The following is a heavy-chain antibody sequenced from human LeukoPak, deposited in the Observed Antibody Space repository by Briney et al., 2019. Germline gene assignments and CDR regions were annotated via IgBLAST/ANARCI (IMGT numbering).Heavy chain of an antibody. CDR2: SY. J-gene: IGHJ4*02. V-gene: IGHV4-39*01. Sequence: SETLSLTCIISDDSISSSRHYWGWIRQPPGKGLEWIGSSYYNPSLKSRVTISVDTSKNQFSLKLSSVTAADTAVYYCARHVYYGSGTYVGEDYFDYWGQGTLVTVSS. CDR1: DDSISSSRHY. CDR3: ARHVYYGSGTYVGEDYFDY. D-gene: IGHD3-10*01.